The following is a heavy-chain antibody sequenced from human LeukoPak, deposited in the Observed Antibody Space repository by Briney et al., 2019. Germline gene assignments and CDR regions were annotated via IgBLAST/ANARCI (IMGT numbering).Heavy chain of an antibody. J-gene: IGHJ6*02. CDR1: GGSISNYS. Sequence: SETLSHTPTDPGGSISNYSGCCVRQPAGKGLEWIGRIYTSGSTNYNPSLKSRVTMSVDTSKNQFYLKLSSVTAADTDMSEYSRVGQDRPSNYSCKDFWGQGTTVTVSS. CDR3: SRVGQDRPSNYSCKDF. V-gene: IGHV4-4*07. CDR2: IYTSGST. D-gene: IGHD4-11*01.